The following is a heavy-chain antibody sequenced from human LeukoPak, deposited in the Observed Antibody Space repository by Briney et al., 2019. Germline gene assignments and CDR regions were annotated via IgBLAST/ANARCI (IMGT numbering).Heavy chain of an antibody. CDR1: GGSISSSSYY. J-gene: IGHJ3*02. CDR2: IYYSGST. CDR3: TDDAFDI. V-gene: IGHV4-39*01. Sequence: SETLSLTCTVSGGSISSSSYYWGWIRQPPGKGLEWIGSIYYSGSTYYNPSLKSRVTISVDTSKNQFSLKLSSVTAADTAVYYCTDDAFDIWGQGTMVTVSS.